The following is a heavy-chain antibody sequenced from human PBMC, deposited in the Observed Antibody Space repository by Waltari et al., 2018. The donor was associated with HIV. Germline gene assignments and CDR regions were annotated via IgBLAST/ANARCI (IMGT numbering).Heavy chain of an antibody. V-gene: IGHV4-34*01. CDR2: INNIGTT. CDR1: GGSFDEYY. J-gene: IGHJ5*02. Sequence: QVQLQQWGAGLLKPSETLSLTCAIYGGSFDEYYWAWIGQTPEKGLEWLGAINNIGTTTYNPSLKSRVTVSIDTSKNQFSLNLGSVTAADTAVYYCARTYKRITLFEIIRELSWFDPWGQGTLVTVSS. CDR3: ARTYKRITLFEIIRELSWFDP. D-gene: IGHD1-7*01.